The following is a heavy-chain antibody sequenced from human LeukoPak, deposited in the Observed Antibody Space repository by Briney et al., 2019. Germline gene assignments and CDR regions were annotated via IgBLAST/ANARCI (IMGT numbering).Heavy chain of an antibody. Sequence: GGSLRLSCAASGFTFSSYAMSWVRQAPGKGLEWVSAISGSGGSTYYADSVKGRFTISRDNSKNTLYLQMNGLRAEDTAVYYCAKDPNYYGSGSYFDYWGQGTLVTVSS. D-gene: IGHD3-10*01. V-gene: IGHV3-23*01. J-gene: IGHJ4*02. CDR2: ISGSGGST. CDR3: AKDPNYYGSGSYFDY. CDR1: GFTFSSYA.